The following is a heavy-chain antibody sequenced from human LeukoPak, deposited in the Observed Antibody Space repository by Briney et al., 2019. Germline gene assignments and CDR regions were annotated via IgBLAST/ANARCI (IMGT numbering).Heavy chain of an antibody. CDR3: ARLDGSTTSCRFDP. Sequence: GESLKISCKGSGYSFTNYWIGWVRQVSGKGLEWMGIIYPGDSDTRYSPSFQGQVTISADKSISTAYLQWSSLQASDTAMYYCARLDGSTTSCRFDPWGQGTLVTVSS. CDR2: IYPGDSDT. J-gene: IGHJ5*02. D-gene: IGHD2-2*01. CDR1: GYSFTNYW. V-gene: IGHV5-51*01.